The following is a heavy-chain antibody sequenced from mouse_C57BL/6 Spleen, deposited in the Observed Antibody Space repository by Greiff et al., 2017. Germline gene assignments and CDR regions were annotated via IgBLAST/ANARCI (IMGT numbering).Heavy chain of an antibody. V-gene: IGHV1-4*01. CDR1: GYTFTSYT. Sequence: QVQLKESGAELARPGASVKMSCKASGYTFTSYTMHWVKQRPGQGLEWIGYINPSSGYTKYNQKFKDKATLTADKSSSTAYMQLSSLTSEDSAVYYCAREGTYYYAMDYWGQGTSVTVSS. J-gene: IGHJ4*01. D-gene: IGHD5-1*01. CDR3: AREGTYYYAMDY. CDR2: INPSSGYT.